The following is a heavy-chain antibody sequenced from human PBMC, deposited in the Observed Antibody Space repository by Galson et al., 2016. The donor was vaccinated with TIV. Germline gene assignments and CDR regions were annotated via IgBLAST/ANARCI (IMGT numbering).Heavy chain of an antibody. CDR2: IIPLFGTA. D-gene: IGHD5-18*01. CDR3: AKGRKTALHTYHYYYGMDV. CDR1: GDTFTSYP. V-gene: IGHV1-69*13. J-gene: IGHJ6*02. Sequence: SVKVSCKASGDTFTSYPFNWVRQAPGQGLEWMGGIIPLFGTANYAQKFQGRVTVTADESTSTVYSDLSSLRSEDTAVYDCAKGRKTALHTYHYYYGMDVWGQGTTVTVSS.